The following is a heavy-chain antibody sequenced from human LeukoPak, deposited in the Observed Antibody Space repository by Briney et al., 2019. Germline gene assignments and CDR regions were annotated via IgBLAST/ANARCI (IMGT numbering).Heavy chain of an antibody. CDR2: XXXXXXST. D-gene: IGHD3-10*01. Sequence: GGSLRLSCAASGFTFSSYAMSWVRQAPGKGLXXXXXXXXXXXSTYYADSVKGRFTISRDNSKNTLYLQMNSLRAEDTAVYYCALEGGHGVYYGSGSYYNGNGEGGQGTLVTVSS. J-gene: IGHJ4*02. V-gene: IGHV3-23*01. CDR3: ALEGGHGVYYGSGSYYNGNGE. CDR1: GFTFSSYA.